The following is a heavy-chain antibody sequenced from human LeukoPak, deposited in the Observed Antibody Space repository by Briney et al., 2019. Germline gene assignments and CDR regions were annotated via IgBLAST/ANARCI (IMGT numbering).Heavy chain of an antibody. J-gene: IGHJ6*03. Sequence: ASVKVSCKASGYTFTGYYMHWVRQAPGQGLEWMGWINPNSGGTNYAQKFQGRVTMTRDTSISTAYMELSRLRSDDTAVYYCARSDYYYYYMDVWGKGTTVTVSS. V-gene: IGHV1-2*02. CDR2: INPNSGGT. CDR3: ARSDYYYYYMDV. CDR1: GYTFTGYY.